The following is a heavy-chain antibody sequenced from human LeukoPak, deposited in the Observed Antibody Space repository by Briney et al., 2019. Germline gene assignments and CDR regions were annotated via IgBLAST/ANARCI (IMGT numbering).Heavy chain of an antibody. V-gene: IGHV3-53*01. CDR3: ARRVGAYSHPYDY. CDR1: GFTVSSDS. D-gene: IGHD4/OR15-4a*01. J-gene: IGHJ4*02. CDR2: IYSGGST. Sequence: PGGSLRLSCTVSGFTVSSDSMSWVRQAPGKGLEWVSFIYSGGSTHYSDSVKGRFTISRDNSKNTLYLQMNSLRAEDTAVYYCARRVGAYSHPYDYWGQGTLVTVSS.